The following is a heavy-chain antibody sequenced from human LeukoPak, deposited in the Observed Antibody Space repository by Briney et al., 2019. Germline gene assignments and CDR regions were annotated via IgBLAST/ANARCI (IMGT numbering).Heavy chain of an antibody. CDR2: IYYSGST. CDR3: ARDRGDFWSGYYILDY. D-gene: IGHD3-3*01. J-gene: IGHJ4*02. CDR1: GGSISSYY. Sequence: SETLSLTCTVSGGSISSYYWSWIRQPPGKGLEWIGYIYYSGSTNYNPSLKSRVTISVDTSKNQFSMKLSSVTAADTAVYYCARDRGDFWSGYYILDYWGQGTLVTVPS. V-gene: IGHV4-59*01.